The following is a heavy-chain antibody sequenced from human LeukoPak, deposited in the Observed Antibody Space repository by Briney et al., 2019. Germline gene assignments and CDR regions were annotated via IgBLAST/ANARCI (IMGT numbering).Heavy chain of an antibody. J-gene: IGHJ4*02. CDR1: GFTFNTYT. CDR3: ARDGSGSYFRRYYFDY. Sequence: GGSLRLSCAASGFTFNTYTMNWVRQAPGKGLEWVSSISSSSSYIYYADSVKGRFTISRDNAKNSLYLQMNSLRAEDTAVYYCARDGSGSYFRRYYFDYWGQGTLVTVSS. D-gene: IGHD3-10*01. CDR2: ISSSSSYI. V-gene: IGHV3-21*01.